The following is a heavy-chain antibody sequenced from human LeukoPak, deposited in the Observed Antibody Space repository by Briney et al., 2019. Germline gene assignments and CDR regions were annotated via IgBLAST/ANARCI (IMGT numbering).Heavy chain of an antibody. J-gene: IGHJ3*02. D-gene: IGHD3-22*01. CDR1: GGSIGSSSYY. Sequence: SETLSLTCTVSGGSIGSSSYYWGWIRQPPGKGLEWIGSIYYSGSTYYNPSLKSRVTISVDTSKNQFSLKLSSVTAADTAVYYCARGITMIVVVITDPVAFDIWGQGTMVTVSS. CDR3: ARGITMIVVVITDPVAFDI. V-gene: IGHV4-39*07. CDR2: IYYSGST.